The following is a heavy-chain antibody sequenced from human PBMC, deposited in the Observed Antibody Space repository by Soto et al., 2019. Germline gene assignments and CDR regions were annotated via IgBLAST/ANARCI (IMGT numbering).Heavy chain of an antibody. J-gene: IGHJ4*02. CDR2: INHSGST. D-gene: IGHD6-6*01. Sequence: QVQLQQWGAGLLKPSETLSLTCAVYGGSFSGYYWSWIRQPPGKGLEWIGEINHSGSTNYNPSLKSRVTISVDTSKNQFSLKLSSVTAADTAVYYCARRGRQLLPYYFDYWGQGTLVTVSS. CDR1: GGSFSGYY. CDR3: ARRGRQLLPYYFDY. V-gene: IGHV4-34*01.